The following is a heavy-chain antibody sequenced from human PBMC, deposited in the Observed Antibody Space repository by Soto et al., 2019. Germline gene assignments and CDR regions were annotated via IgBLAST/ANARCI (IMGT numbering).Heavy chain of an antibody. CDR2: IYYSGST. Sequence: TQSLMCTGSRGSMRSYECSWIRQPPGKGLEGIGYIYYSGSTNYNPSLKSRVTISVDPSKNQFSLNLSSVTAADTAVYHCERSPGTVPAAIREPWFAPCGQGTLATVSS. J-gene: IGHJ5*02. CDR3: ERSPGTVPAAIREPWFAP. D-gene: IGHD2-2*02. CDR1: RGSMRSYE. V-gene: IGHV4-59*01.